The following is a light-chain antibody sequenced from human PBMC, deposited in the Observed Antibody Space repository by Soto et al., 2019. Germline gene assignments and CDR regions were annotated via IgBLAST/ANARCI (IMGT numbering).Light chain of an antibody. V-gene: IGLV2-14*01. CDR1: GNDVGGYSY. Sequence: QSALTQPASVSGSPGQSITISCTGTGNDVGGYSYVSWYQQHPDKAPKLLIYEVSNRPSGVSNRFSGSKSGNTASLTIAGLQADDEAEYYCSSYTSTRTYVFGAGTKVTVL. J-gene: IGLJ1*01. CDR3: SSYTSTRTYV. CDR2: EVS.